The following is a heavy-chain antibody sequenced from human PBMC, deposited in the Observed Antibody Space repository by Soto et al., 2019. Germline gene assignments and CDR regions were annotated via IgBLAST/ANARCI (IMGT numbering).Heavy chain of an antibody. V-gene: IGHV3-23*01. Sequence: EVQLLESGGGLVQPGGSLRLSCAASGFTFSSYAMSWVRQAPGKGLEWVSAISGSGGSTYYADSVKGRFTISRDNSKNTLYLQMNSLRAEDTAVYYCAKDPVTYYDFWSGYYPFDYWGQGTLVTVSS. CDR1: GFTFSSYA. CDR2: ISGSGGST. CDR3: AKDPVTYYDFWSGYYPFDY. D-gene: IGHD3-3*01. J-gene: IGHJ4*02.